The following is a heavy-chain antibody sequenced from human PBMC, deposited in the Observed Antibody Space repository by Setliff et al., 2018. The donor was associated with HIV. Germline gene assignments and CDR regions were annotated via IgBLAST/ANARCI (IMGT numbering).Heavy chain of an antibody. CDR2: IGAYNGDT. CDR1: GYTFVDDG. D-gene: IGHD6-25*01. CDR3: SRDRSATWTPTTY. J-gene: IGHJ4*02. Sequence: ASVKVSCKASGYTFVDDGITWVRQAPGQGLEWMGWIGAYNGDTKYAQKFQGRVTMTIDTSASTAYMELRSLTSDDTAMYYCSRDRSATWTPTTYWGQGTLVTVSS. V-gene: IGHV1-18*01.